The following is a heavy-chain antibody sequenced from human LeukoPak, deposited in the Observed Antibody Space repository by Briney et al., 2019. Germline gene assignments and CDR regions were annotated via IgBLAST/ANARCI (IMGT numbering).Heavy chain of an antibody. CDR3: ARVGHPTQRRVLSAVTIPTAGAFDI. V-gene: IGHV4-39*02. Sequence: SETLSLTCSVSGDSINSRNYYWGWVRKPPGKGLEWLGSIFYSGSTYYNPSLKSRVTLFVDTSTNQFSLRLNSVTAADTAVYYCARVGHPTQRRVLSAVTIPTAGAFDIWGQGTLVTVSS. CDR2: IFYSGST. D-gene: IGHD4-17*01. CDR1: GDSINSRNYY. J-gene: IGHJ3*02.